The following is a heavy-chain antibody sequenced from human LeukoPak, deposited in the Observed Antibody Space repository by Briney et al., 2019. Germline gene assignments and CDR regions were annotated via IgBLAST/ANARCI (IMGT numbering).Heavy chain of an antibody. CDR2: IKSKTDGGTT. CDR3: TTDANPPTVTPTYYYYGMDV. D-gene: IGHD4/OR15-4a*01. Sequence: PGGSLRLSCTASGFXFSNAWITWVRRAPGKGLQWLGRIKSKTDGGTTDYTAPVKGRFTISRDDSKSTLYLQMDSLKTEDTAVYYCTTDANPPTVTPTYYYYGMDVWGQGTTVTVSS. J-gene: IGHJ6*02. CDR1: GFXFSNAW. V-gene: IGHV3-15*01.